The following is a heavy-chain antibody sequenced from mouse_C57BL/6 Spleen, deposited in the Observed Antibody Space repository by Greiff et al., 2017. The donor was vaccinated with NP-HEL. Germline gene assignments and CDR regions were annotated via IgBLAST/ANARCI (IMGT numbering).Heavy chain of an antibody. CDR1: GFTFSSYG. V-gene: IGHV5-6*01. Sequence: EVQLVESGGDLVKPGGSLKLSCAASGFTFSSYGMSWVRQTPDKRLEWVATISSGGSYTYYPDSVKGRFTISRDNAKNTLYLQMSSLKSEDTAMYYCARHNYGSSYGWYFDVWGTGTTVTVSS. CDR2: ISSGGSYT. D-gene: IGHD1-1*01. CDR3: ARHNYGSSYGWYFDV. J-gene: IGHJ1*03.